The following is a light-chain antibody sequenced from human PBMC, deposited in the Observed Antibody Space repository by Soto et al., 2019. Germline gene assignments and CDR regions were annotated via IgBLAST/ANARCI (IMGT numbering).Light chain of an antibody. CDR1: QSVTSNY. CDR2: GAS. Sequence: ETVLTQSPGTLSLSPGERATLFCRASQSVTSNYLAWYQQKPGQAPRLLIYGASSRATGIPDRFSASGSGTDFTLTISRLEPEDFAVYYCQQHGTSPPSWTFGQGTKVEIK. J-gene: IGKJ1*01. V-gene: IGKV3-20*01. CDR3: QQHGTSPPSWT.